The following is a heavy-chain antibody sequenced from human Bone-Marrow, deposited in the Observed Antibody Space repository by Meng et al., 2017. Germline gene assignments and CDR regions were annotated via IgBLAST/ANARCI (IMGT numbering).Heavy chain of an antibody. CDR2: ISGSGGST. V-gene: IGHV3-23*01. CDR3: ANDGGYSSGWYTY. CDR1: GFTFSSYE. Sequence: GESLKISCAASGFTFSSYEMNWVRQAPGKGLEWVSAISGSGGSTYYADSVKGRFTISRDNSKNTLYLQMNSLRAEDTAVYYCANDGGYSSGWYTYWGQGTLVTVSS. D-gene: IGHD6-19*01. J-gene: IGHJ4*02.